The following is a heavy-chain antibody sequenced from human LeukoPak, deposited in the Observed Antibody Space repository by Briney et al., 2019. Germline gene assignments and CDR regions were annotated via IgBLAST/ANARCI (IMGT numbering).Heavy chain of an antibody. Sequence: SETLSLTCTVSGGSLSSYYWSWIRQPAGKGLEWIGRIYTSGSTNYNPSLMSRVTMSVDTSKNQFSLKLSSVPAADTAVYYCAREVVVIDYYYYMDVWGKGTTVTVSS. CDR2: IYTSGST. CDR1: GGSLSSYY. CDR3: AREVVVIDYYYYMDV. D-gene: IGHD2-21*01. V-gene: IGHV4-4*07. J-gene: IGHJ6*03.